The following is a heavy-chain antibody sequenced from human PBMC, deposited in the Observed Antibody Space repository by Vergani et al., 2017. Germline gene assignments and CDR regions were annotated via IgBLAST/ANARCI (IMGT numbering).Heavy chain of an antibody. J-gene: IGHJ6*02. CDR1: GFRFGSYG. CDR3: ARDRPLVPAAISPNDGLDG. Sequence: QVQLVESGGNVVQSGTSLRLSCAASGFRFGSYGMHWVRQSPGKGLEWVAVISNDGSNKYYADSVKGRFTIYKDNTVDMLSLQMNSLRAEDMAVYYCARDRPLVPAAISPNDGLDGWGQGTTVTVSS. CDR2: ISNDGSNK. D-gene: IGHD2-2*01. V-gene: IGHV3-30*03.